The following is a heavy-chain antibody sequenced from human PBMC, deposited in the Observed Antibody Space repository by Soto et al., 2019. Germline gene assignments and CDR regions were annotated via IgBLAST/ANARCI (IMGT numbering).Heavy chain of an antibody. D-gene: IGHD6-19*01. CDR1: GFTFSNYW. CDR3: SGLPY. V-gene: IGHV3-74*01. J-gene: IGHJ4*02. Sequence: EVQLVESGGGLVQPGGSLRLSCAASGFTFSNYWMHWVHQAPGKGLVWVSRINSDGTTINYADSVKGRFTISRDNAKNTLYLQMNSLRAEDTGVYYCSGLPYWGQGTLVTVSS. CDR2: INSDGTTI.